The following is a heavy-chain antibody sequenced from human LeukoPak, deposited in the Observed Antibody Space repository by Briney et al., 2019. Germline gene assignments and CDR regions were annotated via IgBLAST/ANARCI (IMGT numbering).Heavy chain of an antibody. CDR1: GFTFSSYA. D-gene: IGHD6-19*01. Sequence: GGSLRLSCAASGFTFSSYAMSWVRQAPGKGLEWVSAISGSGGSTYYADSVKGRFTISRDNSKNTLYLQMNSLRAEDTAVYYCAKDLYGIAVAATVAFDYWGQGTLVTGSS. V-gene: IGHV3-23*01. J-gene: IGHJ4*02. CDR3: AKDLYGIAVAATVAFDY. CDR2: ISGSGGST.